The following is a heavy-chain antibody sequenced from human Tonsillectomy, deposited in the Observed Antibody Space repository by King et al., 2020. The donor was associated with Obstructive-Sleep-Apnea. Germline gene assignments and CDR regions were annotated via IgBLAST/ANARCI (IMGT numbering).Heavy chain of an antibody. CDR3: ARLSRDLYFDL. J-gene: IGHJ2*01. CDR1: GGSFSGYY. V-gene: IGHV4-34*01. CDR2: INHSGST. Sequence: VQLQQWGAGLLKPSETLSLTCAVYGGSFSGYYWTWIRQPPGKGLEWIGEINHSGSTIYNPSLKSRVTISVDTSKNQFSLKLSSVTAADTAVYYWARLSRDLYFDLWGRGTLVTVSS. D-gene: IGHD2/OR15-2a*01.